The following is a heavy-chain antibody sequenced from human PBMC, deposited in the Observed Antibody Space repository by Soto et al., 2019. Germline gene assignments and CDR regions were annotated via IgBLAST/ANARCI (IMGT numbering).Heavy chain of an antibody. Sequence: QVQLVESGGGVVQPGKSLRLSCAASGFTFSNYGMHWVRQAPGKGLEWVAVIWYDGGYKYYPDSVKGRFTISRDNSKNTLYLQMDTLRAEDTAVYYCARDDIPGRKVSTHGMDVWGQGTTVTVSS. V-gene: IGHV3-33*01. CDR2: IWYDGGYK. CDR1: GFTFSNYG. J-gene: IGHJ6*02. CDR3: ARDDIPGRKVSTHGMDV. D-gene: IGHD2-15*01.